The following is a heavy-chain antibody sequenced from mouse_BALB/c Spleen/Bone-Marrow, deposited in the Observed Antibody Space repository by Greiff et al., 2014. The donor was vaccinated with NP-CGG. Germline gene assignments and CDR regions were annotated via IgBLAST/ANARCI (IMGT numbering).Heavy chain of an antibody. CDR3: ARQLYGNYAY. D-gene: IGHD2-10*02. V-gene: IGHV1S30*01. J-gene: IGHJ3*01. CDR1: GYSFTGYY. CDR2: INPYNGGT. Sequence: EVQLQQSGPELVKPGPSVKISCKASGYSFTGYYMHWVKQSHGKSLEWIGEINPYNGGTSHNQKFKGKATLTVDTSSSTAFMELHSLTSEDSLVYYCARQLYGNYAYWGQGTLVTVSA.